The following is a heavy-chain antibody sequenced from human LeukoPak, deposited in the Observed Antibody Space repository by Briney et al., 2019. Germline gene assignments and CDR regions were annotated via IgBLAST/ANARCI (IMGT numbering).Heavy chain of an antibody. V-gene: IGHV4-39*01. CDR2: IYYSGST. J-gene: IGHJ4*02. Sequence: SETLSLTCTVSGGSLSSSSYYWGWIRQPPGKGLEWIGSIYYSGSTYYNPSLKSRVTISVDTSKNQFSLKLSSVTAADTAVYYCASSHYDFWSGYRIDYWGQGTLVTVSS. D-gene: IGHD3-3*01. CDR3: ASSHYDFWSGYRIDY. CDR1: GGSLSSSSYY.